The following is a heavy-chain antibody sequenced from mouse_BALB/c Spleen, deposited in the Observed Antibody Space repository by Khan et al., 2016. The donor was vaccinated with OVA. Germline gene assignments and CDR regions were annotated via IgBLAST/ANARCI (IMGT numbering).Heavy chain of an antibody. J-gene: IGHJ3*01. CDR3: AGWYDFVAY. CDR2: VNPNTGGS. D-gene: IGHD2-14*01. V-gene: IGHV1-26*01. Sequence: EVQLQQSGPDLVKPGASVKISCKASGYSFTLYYMTWVKQSHGKSLEWIGRVNPNTGGSDYNQEFKGKAILTVDPSSNTAYMELHSLTAEDSAVVSCAGWYDFVAYWGQGTLVTVSA. CDR1: GYSFTLYY.